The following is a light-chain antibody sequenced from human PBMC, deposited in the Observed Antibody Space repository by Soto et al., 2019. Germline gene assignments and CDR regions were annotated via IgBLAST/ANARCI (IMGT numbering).Light chain of an antibody. V-gene: IGLV2-11*01. CDR3: YSYAGSYTWV. Sequence: QSALTQPRSVSGSPGQSVTISCTGTRSDVGNYIYVSWYQHHPGKAPKLMIYDVSKRPSGVPDRFSASKSGNTASLTISGLQAEDEADYYCYSYAGSYTWVFGGGTKVTVL. J-gene: IGLJ3*02. CDR2: DVS. CDR1: RSDVGNYIY.